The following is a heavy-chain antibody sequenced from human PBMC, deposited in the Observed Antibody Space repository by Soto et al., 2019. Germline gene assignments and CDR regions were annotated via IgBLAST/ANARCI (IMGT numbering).Heavy chain of an antibody. V-gene: IGHV4-30-4*08. J-gene: IGHJ5*02. CDR3: ARLVQLLQGRWFDP. CDR1: GCPLSTGDYS. Sequence: PSGTLSPPFHLPGCPLSTGDYSWGWILQPPRKGLEWIGYIYYSGSTYYNPSLKSRVTISVDTSKNQFSLKLSSVTAADTAVYYCARLVQLLQGRWFDPWGQGTLVTVSS. CDR2: IYYSGST. D-gene: IGHD2-15*01.